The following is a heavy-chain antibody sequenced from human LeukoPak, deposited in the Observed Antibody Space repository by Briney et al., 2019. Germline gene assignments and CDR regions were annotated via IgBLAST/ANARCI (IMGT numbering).Heavy chain of an antibody. CDR2: LSWNDDK. Sequence: SGPTLVNPTQTLTLTSTFSGFALRTRGVGVGWIRQPPGKALELIALLSWNDDKCYSPSLKSRLTITKDTSKNQVVLTMTNTDPVDTATYYCAHRSVVTYFDYWGQGTLVTVSS. CDR3: AHRSVVTYFDY. D-gene: IGHD4-23*01. J-gene: IGHJ4*02. CDR1: GFALRTRGVG. V-gene: IGHV2-5*01.